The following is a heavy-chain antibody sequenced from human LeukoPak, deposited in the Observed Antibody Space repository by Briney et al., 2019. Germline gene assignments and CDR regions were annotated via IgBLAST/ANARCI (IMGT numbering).Heavy chain of an antibody. V-gene: IGHV3-21*01. CDR3: ARDGFGSGSWGSRGDY. CDR1: GFIFSSYS. CDR2: ISSSSSYI. J-gene: IGHJ4*02. Sequence: GGSLRLSCAASGFIFSSYSMNWVRQAPGKGLEWVSSISSSSSYIYYADSVKGRFTISRDNAKNSLYLQMNSLRAEDTAVYYCARDGFGSGSWGSRGDYWGQGTLVTVSS. D-gene: IGHD3-10*01.